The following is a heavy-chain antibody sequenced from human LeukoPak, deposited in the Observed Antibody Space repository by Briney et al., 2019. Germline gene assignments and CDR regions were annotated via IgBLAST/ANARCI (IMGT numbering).Heavy chain of an antibody. J-gene: IGHJ4*02. Sequence: GGSLRLSCAASGFTFSSSAMTWVRQAPGKGLEWASAISGSGDSTYYADSVKGRFTISRDNSKNTLYLQMNSLRAEDTAIYYCAKDRLTLKPYYFDYWGQGTLVTVSS. CDR3: AKDRLTLKPYYFDY. CDR1: GFTFSSSA. D-gene: IGHD3-22*01. CDR2: ISGSGDST. V-gene: IGHV3-23*01.